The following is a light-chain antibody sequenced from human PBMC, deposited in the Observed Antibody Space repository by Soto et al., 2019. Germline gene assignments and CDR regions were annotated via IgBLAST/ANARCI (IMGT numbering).Light chain of an antibody. V-gene: IGLV2-14*01. CDR3: SSYTSSSIYV. Sequence: QSVLTQPASGSGSPGQSITISCTGTSSDVGGYNYVSWYQQHPGKAPKLMIYDVSNRPSGVSNRFSGSKSGNTASLTISGLQAEDEADYYCSSYTSSSIYVFGTGTKVTVL. CDR1: SSDVGGYNY. CDR2: DVS. J-gene: IGLJ1*01.